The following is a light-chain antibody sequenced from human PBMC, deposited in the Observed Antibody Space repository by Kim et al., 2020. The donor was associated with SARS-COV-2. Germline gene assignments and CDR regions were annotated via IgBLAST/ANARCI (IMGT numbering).Light chain of an antibody. J-gene: IGKJ4*01. Sequence: VSAGESATRSGSASQSISNSLAWYQQKPGQAPRLLIYCASTRATGIPARCSGSGSGTEFTLTMSSLQSDYFAFYSCQQCNNWPLTFGGGTQVDIK. CDR1: QSISNS. V-gene: IGKV3-15*01. CDR2: CAS. CDR3: QQCNNWPLT.